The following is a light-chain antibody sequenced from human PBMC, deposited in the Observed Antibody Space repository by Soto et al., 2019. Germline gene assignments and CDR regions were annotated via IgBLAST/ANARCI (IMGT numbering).Light chain of an antibody. Sequence: QSALAQPRSVSGSPGQSVTIPCTGTSSDVGGYNYVSWYQRHAGKGPKLIIYDVSERPSGVPGRFSASKSGNTASLTISGPQAEDEADYYCSSYAGNYVYVFGSGTKVTVL. CDR3: SSYAGNYVYV. CDR1: SSDVGGYNY. V-gene: IGLV2-11*01. CDR2: DVS. J-gene: IGLJ1*01.